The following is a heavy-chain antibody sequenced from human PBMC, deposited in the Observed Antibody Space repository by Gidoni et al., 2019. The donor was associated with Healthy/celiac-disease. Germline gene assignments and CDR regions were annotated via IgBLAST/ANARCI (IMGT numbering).Heavy chain of an antibody. Sequence: EVQLVESGGGLVKPGGSLRLSCAASGFTFSSYSMNWVRQAPGKGLEWVSSISSSSSYIYYADSVKGRFTISRDNAKNSLYLQMNSLRAEDTAVYYCAGYSSGWPYFDYWGQGTLVTVSS. D-gene: IGHD6-19*01. CDR2: ISSSSSYI. J-gene: IGHJ4*02. CDR1: GFTFSSYS. CDR3: AGYSSGWPYFDY. V-gene: IGHV3-21*01.